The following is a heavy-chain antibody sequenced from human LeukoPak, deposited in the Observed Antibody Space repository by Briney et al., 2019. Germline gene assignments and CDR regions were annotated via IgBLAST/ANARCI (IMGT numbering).Heavy chain of an antibody. J-gene: IGHJ4*02. D-gene: IGHD1-26*01. CDR2: IYYSGST. Sequence: SETLSLTCTVSGGSISSYYWSWIRQPPGKGLERIGYIYYSGSTNYNPSLKNRVTISVDTSNNQFSLKLSSVTAADTAVYYCARVGGSYYGGYFDYWGQGTLVTVSS. CDR1: GGSISSYY. CDR3: ARVGGSYYGGYFDY. V-gene: IGHV4-59*01.